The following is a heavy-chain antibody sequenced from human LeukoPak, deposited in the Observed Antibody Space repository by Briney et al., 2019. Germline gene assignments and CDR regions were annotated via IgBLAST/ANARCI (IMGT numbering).Heavy chain of an antibody. D-gene: IGHD6-13*01. CDR1: GFSFSTSGVG. J-gene: IGHJ4*02. Sequence: SGPTLVKPTQTLTLTCTFSGFSFSTSGVGVVWIRQPPGKALGWLALIYWDDDKRYSPSVMDRITITKDTSKNQVVLTMTDMDPVDTATYYCAHRRAYSSRIRYWGQGALVTVSS. CDR2: IYWDDDK. CDR3: AHRRAYSSRIRY. V-gene: IGHV2-5*02.